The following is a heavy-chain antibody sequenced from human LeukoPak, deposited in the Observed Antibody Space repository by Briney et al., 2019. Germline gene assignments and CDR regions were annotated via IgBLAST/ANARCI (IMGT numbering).Heavy chain of an antibody. CDR2: IWYDGSNK. CDR3: ARGGRGYSYALYYFDY. D-gene: IGHD5-18*01. V-gene: IGHV3-33*01. Sequence: GGSLRLSSAASGFTFSSYGMHWVRQAPGTGLEWVAVIWYDGSNKYYADSVKGRFTISRDNSKSTLYLQMNSLRAEDTAVYYCARGGRGYSYALYYFDYWGQGTLVTVSS. J-gene: IGHJ4*02. CDR1: GFTFSSYG.